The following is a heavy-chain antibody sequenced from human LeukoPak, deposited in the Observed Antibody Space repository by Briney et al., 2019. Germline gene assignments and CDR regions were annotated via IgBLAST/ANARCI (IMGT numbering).Heavy chain of an antibody. Sequence: SETLSLTCTVSGGSISSGDYYWSWIRQPPGKGLEWIGYIYYSGSTYYNPSLKSRVTISVDTSKSQFSLKLSSVTAADTAVYYCARRMSYYYGMDVWGQGTTVTVSS. J-gene: IGHJ6*02. CDR2: IYYSGST. D-gene: IGHD2-15*01. CDR3: ARRMSYYYGMDV. V-gene: IGHV4-30-4*01. CDR1: GGSISSGDYY.